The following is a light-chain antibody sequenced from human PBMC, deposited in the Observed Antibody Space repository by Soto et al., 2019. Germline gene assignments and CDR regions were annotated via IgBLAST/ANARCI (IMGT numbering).Light chain of an antibody. CDR3: QQYAGSPRT. Sequence: EIVMTQSPATLSVSPGERATLSCRASQNILSNLAWYQQKPGQAPRLLIYGASTRATGIPARFSGGGSGTDFTLTINRVEPEDFAVYFCQQYAGSPRTFGQGTKVDIK. CDR2: GAS. CDR1: QNILSN. V-gene: IGKV3-15*01. J-gene: IGKJ1*01.